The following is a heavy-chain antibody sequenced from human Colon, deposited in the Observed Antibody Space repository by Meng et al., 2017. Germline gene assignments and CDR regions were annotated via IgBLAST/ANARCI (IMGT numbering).Heavy chain of an antibody. D-gene: IGHD3-22*01. CDR2: VSGSGYTT. V-gene: IGHV3-23*01. Sequence: GESLKISCAASGFTFSSHAMSWVRQAPGKGLEWLSHVSGSGYTTYYADSVKGRATISRDNSKNTLYLQMNSLRAEDTAVYYCAKDYYDSSGFPSFDYWGQGNLVTVSS. CDR3: AKDYYDSSGFPSFDY. CDR1: GFTFSSHA. J-gene: IGHJ4*02.